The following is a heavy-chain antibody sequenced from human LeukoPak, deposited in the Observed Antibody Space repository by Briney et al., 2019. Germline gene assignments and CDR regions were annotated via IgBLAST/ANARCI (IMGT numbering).Heavy chain of an antibody. CDR3: TRHTIAAAGTAGAY. CDR1: GFTFSGSA. V-gene: IGHV3-73*01. J-gene: IGHJ4*02. Sequence: GGSLKLSCAASGFTFSGSAIHWVRQASGKGLEWVGRRSKANSYATAYAASVKGRFTISRDDSKNTAYLQMNSLKSEDTAVYYCTRHTIAAAGTAGAYWGQGTLVTVSS. CDR2: RSKANSYAT. D-gene: IGHD6-13*01.